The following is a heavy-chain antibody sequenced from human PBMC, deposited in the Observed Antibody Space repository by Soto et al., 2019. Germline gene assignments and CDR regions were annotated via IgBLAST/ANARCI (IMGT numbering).Heavy chain of an antibody. J-gene: IGHJ4*02. Sequence: QVQLQESGPGLVKPSETLSLTCTVSGGSVSSGSYYWSWIRQPPGKGLEWIGYIYYSGSTNYNPSLKSGVTISVDTSNNQFCLKLSSVTDVDTAVYYCARDFFDYDSSGYYGFDYWGQGTLVTVSS. CDR3: ARDFFDYDSSGYYGFDY. V-gene: IGHV4-61*01. CDR1: GGSVSSGSYY. D-gene: IGHD3-22*01. CDR2: IYYSGST.